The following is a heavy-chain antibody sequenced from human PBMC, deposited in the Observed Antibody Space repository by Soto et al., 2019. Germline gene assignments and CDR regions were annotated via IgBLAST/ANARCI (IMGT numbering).Heavy chain of an antibody. D-gene: IGHD5-12*01. CDR3: ARVEWLRGEDC. V-gene: IGHV3-48*01. J-gene: IGHJ4*02. Sequence: EVQLVESGGGLVQPGGSLRLSCAASGFTFSSYSMNWVRQAPGKGLEWVSYISSSSSTIYYADSVKGRFTISRDNAKNSLYLQMNSLRAEDTAVYYCARVEWLRGEDCWGQGTLVTVSS. CDR1: GFTFSSYS. CDR2: ISSSSSTI.